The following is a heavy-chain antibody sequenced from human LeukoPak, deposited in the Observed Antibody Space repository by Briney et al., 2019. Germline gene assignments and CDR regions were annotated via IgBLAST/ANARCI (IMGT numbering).Heavy chain of an antibody. J-gene: IGHJ4*02. CDR1: GFTFSDTW. CDR3: ARDDYYGSGSYLTFDY. V-gene: IGHV3-74*01. CDR2: IRSDGSDT. Sequence: GGSLRLSCAASGFTFSDTWMHWVRQAPGKGLVWVSRIRSDGSDTRYAESVKGRFTISRDNSKNTLYLQMNSLRAEDTAVYYCARDDYYGSGSYLTFDYWGQGTLVIVSS. D-gene: IGHD3-10*01.